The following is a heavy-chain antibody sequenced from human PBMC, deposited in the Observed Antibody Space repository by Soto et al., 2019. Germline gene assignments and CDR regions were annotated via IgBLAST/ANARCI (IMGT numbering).Heavy chain of an antibody. CDR3: AGIAAAGTNFDY. J-gene: IGHJ4*02. CDR1: GGSISSSNW. Sequence: QVQLQESGPGLVKPSGTLSLTCAVSGGSISSSNWWSWVRQPPGKGLEWIGEIYHSGSTNYNPSLKGRVTISVDKAKNQCSLKLSSVTAADAGVYYGAGIAAAGTNFDYWGQGPRVTVPS. CDR2: IYHSGST. V-gene: IGHV4-4*02. D-gene: IGHD6-13*01.